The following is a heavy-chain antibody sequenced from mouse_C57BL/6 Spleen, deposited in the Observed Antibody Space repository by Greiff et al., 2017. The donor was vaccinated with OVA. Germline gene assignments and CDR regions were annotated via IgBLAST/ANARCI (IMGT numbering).Heavy chain of an antibody. D-gene: IGHD2-4*01. J-gene: IGHJ3*01. CDR2: ISYDGST. Sequence: EVHLVESGPGLVKPSQSLSLTCSVTGYSITSGYYWNWIRQFPGNKLEWMGYISYDGSTNYNPSLKNRTSITRDTSKNQFFLKLNSVTTEDTATYYCANLYCDYGGFAYWGQGTLVTVSA. V-gene: IGHV3-6*01. CDR3: ANLYCDYGGFAY. CDR1: GYSITSGYY.